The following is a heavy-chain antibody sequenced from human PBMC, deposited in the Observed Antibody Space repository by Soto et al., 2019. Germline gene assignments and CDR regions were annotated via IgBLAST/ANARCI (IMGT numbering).Heavy chain of an antibody. CDR2: ISYDGRNK. Sequence: QVQLVESGGGVVQPGRSLRLSCAASGFTFNGYAMHWVRQAPGKGLEWVTVISYDGRNKYYADSVKGRFTISRDDSRDTLFLQMSSLRAEETAVYYCARSLPIDYWGQGTLVTVSS. V-gene: IGHV3-30*04. J-gene: IGHJ4*02. CDR1: GFTFNGYA. CDR3: ARSLPIDY.